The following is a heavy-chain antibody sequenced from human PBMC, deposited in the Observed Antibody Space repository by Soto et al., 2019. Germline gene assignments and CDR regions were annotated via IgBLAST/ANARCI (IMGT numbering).Heavy chain of an antibody. J-gene: IGHJ1*01. D-gene: IGHD2-2*01. CDR2: ISYDGSNK. Sequence: QVQLVESGGGVVQPGRSLRLSCAASGFTFSSYAMHWVRQAPGKGLEWVAVISYDGSNKYYADSVKGRFTISRDNSKNTLYLQMNSLRAEDTAVYYCARGWSRVSTSPSAFQHWGQGTLVTVSS. CDR3: ARGWSRVSTSPSAFQH. CDR1: GFTFSSYA. V-gene: IGHV3-30-3*01.